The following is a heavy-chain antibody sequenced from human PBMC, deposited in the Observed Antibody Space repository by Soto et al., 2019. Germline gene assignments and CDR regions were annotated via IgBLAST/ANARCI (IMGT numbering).Heavy chain of an antibody. CDR3: ARHGSRDVVRFDY. V-gene: IGHV4-59*08. CDR2: IHYTGYT. Sequence: HVQLQESGPGLVQPSETLSLTCTVSGDSIGGYYWNWIRQTPGEGLEWIGFIHYTGYTYYNPSLQRPVTLSLDTSQNRFSLNLTSVTAADTAMYYCARHGSRDVVRFDYWGQGILVSVSS. D-gene: IGHD2-15*01. J-gene: IGHJ4*02. CDR1: GDSIGGYY.